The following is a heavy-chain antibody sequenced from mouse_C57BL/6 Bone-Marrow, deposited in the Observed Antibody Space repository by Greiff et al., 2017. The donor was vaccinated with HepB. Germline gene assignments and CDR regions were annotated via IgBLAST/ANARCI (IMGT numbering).Heavy chain of an antibody. CDR3: ARSITTVVAGDYFDY. V-gene: IGHV1-61*01. CDR1: GYTFTSYW. D-gene: IGHD1-1*01. CDR2: IYPSDSET. J-gene: IGHJ2*01. Sequence: VQLKQPGAELVRPGSSVKLSCKASGYTFTSYWMDWVKQRPGQGLEWIGNIYPSDSETHYNQKFKDKATLTVDKSSSTAYMQLSSLTSEDSAVYYCARSITTVVAGDYFDYWGQGTTLTVSS.